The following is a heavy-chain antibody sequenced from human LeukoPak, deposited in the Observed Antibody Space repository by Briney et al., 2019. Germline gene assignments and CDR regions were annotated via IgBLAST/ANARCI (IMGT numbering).Heavy chain of an antibody. CDR1: GGSISSGGYS. J-gene: IGHJ3*02. Sequence: PSETLSLTCAVSGGSISSGGYSWSWSRQPPGKGLEWIGYIYHSGSTYYNPSLKIRVTISVDRSKNQFSLKLSSVTAADTAVYYCASTYYYDSSGYLGAFDIWGQGTMVTVSS. V-gene: IGHV4-30-2*01. CDR3: ASTYYYDSSGYLGAFDI. CDR2: IYHSGST. D-gene: IGHD3-22*01.